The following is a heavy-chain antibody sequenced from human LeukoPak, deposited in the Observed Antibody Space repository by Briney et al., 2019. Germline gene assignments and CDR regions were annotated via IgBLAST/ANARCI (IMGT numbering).Heavy chain of an antibody. CDR2: IKQDGSEK. Sequence: SGGSLRLSCAASGFTFSSYWMSWVRQAPGKGLEWVANIKQDGSEKYYVDSVKGRFTISRDNAKNSLYLQMNSLRAEDTAVYYCARDTRTMVRGVIILDYYYYYMDVWGKGTTVTVSS. D-gene: IGHD3-10*01. V-gene: IGHV3-7*01. J-gene: IGHJ6*03. CDR3: ARDTRTMVRGVIILDYYYYYMDV. CDR1: GFTFSSYW.